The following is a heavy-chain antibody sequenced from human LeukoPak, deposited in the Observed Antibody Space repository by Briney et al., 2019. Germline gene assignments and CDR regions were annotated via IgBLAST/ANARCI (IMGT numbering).Heavy chain of an antibody. D-gene: IGHD3-10*01. CDR1: GGSISSGGYS. V-gene: IGHV4-30-2*01. Sequence: PSETLSLTCAVSGGSISSGGYSWSWIRQPPGKGLEWIGYIYHSGSTYYNPSLKSRVTISVDRSKNQFSPKLSSVTAADTAVYYCARGGLWFGVNWFDPWGQGTLVTVSS. J-gene: IGHJ5*02. CDR2: IYHSGST. CDR3: ARGGLWFGVNWFDP.